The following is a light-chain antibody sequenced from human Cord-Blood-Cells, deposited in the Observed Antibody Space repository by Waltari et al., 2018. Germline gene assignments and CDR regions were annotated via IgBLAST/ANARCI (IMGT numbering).Light chain of an antibody. CDR2: EVS. J-gene: IGLJ2*01. CDR3: CSYAGSSTFVV. V-gene: IGLV2-23*02. Sequence: QTALTQPASVYASPEQPITISCTVTSSNVGIHNLVPWYQQHTGKALQLLIYEVSKLPSGVSYRFSGSKSGNTVSLTIAGLQAEDEADYYFCSYAGSSTFVVFGGGTKLTVL. CDR1: SSNVGIHNL.